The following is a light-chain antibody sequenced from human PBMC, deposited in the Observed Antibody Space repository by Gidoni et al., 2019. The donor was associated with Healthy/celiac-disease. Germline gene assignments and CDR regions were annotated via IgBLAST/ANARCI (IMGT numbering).Light chain of an antibody. Sequence: DIQMTQSPSSLSASLGDRVTITCRASQSISSYLNWYQQKPGKAPKLLIYAASSLQSGVPSRFSGSGSGTDFTLTISSLQPEDFATYYCQQSYSTPETFGQXTKVEIK. V-gene: IGKV1-39*01. CDR2: AAS. CDR3: QQSYSTPET. CDR1: QSISSY. J-gene: IGKJ1*01.